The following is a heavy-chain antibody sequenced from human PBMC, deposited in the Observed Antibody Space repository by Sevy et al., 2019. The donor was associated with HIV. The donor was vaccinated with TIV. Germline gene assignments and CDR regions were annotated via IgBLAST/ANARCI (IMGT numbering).Heavy chain of an antibody. V-gene: IGHV3-7*01. CDR1: GFIFSGYW. CDR3: ARGRYCSGGGCYIDF. J-gene: IGHJ4*02. CDR2: INPDGSEK. Sequence: GGSLRLSCAVPGFIFSGYWMTWVRQAPGKGLEWVANINPDGSEKYYVDSVKGRFTISRDNAETSLFLQMSSLGAADTAFYYCARGRYCSGGGCYIDFWGQGTLVTVSS. D-gene: IGHD2-15*01.